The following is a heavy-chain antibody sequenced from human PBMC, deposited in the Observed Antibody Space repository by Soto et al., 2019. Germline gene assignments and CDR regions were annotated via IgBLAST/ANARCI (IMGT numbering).Heavy chain of an antibody. CDR3: ARDRKQLNWFDP. CDR1: GYTFTSYA. D-gene: IGHD6-13*01. Sequence: ASVKVSCKASGYTFTSYAMHLVRQAPGKRLEWMGWINAGNGNTKYSQKFQGRVTITRDTSASTAYMELSSLRSEDTAVYYCARDRKQLNWFDPWGQGTLVTVSS. V-gene: IGHV1-3*01. CDR2: INAGNGNT. J-gene: IGHJ5*02.